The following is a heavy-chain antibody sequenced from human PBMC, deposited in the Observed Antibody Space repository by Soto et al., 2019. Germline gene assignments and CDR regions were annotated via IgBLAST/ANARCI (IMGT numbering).Heavy chain of an antibody. CDR2: IKQDGSEK. CDR3: ASHRSPEGSSGWYANWFDP. J-gene: IGHJ5*02. D-gene: IGHD6-19*01. Sequence: LRLSFAASGFTFSTYWMSWVRQAPEKGLEWVANIKQDGSEKYYVDSGKGRFTISRDNAKNSLYLQMNSLRVEDTAVYYCASHRSPEGSSGWYANWFDPWGQGTLVTVSS. CDR1: GFTFSTYW. V-gene: IGHV3-7*03.